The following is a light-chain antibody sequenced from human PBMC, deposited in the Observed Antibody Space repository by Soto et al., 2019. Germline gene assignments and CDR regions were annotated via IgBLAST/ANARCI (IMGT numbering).Light chain of an antibody. V-gene: IGKV1-33*01. CDR2: DAS. CDR3: QQYYDLPPLT. J-gene: IGKJ4*01. CDR1: HDITTY. Sequence: DVQLTQSPSSLSASVGDRVTITCQASHDITTYLHWYQQKPGKAPKLLISDASSLAPGVPSRFSGSGSGTDFSFTISSLQPEDSGMYYCQQYYDLPPLTFGGGSKVE.